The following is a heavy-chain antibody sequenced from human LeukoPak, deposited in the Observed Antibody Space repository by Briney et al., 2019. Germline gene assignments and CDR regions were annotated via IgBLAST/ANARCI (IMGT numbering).Heavy chain of an antibody. J-gene: IGHJ4*02. Sequence: RASLRLSCVATGFSLGKRGMSWVRQAPGKRMEWVSTVNENGRNTHYADSVKGRFTISRDNSKNTLLLQMNSLRADDTALYYCTKGDGGSYPIDYWGQGTLVIVSS. D-gene: IGHD6-19*01. V-gene: IGHV3-23*01. CDR2: VNENGRNT. CDR3: TKGDGGSYPIDY. CDR1: GFSLGKRG.